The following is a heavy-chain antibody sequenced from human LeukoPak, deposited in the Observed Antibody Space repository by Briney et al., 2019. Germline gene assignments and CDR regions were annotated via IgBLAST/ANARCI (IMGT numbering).Heavy chain of an antibody. CDR3: ARDARFSGSYYGY. Sequence: GGSLRLSCAASGFTFSSYSMNWVRQAPGKGLEWVSSISRSSSYIYYADSVKGRFTISRDNAKNSLYLQMNSLRVEDTAVYYCARDARFSGSYYGYWGQGTLVTVSS. CDR2: ISRSSSYI. CDR1: GFTFSSYS. J-gene: IGHJ4*02. D-gene: IGHD1-26*01. V-gene: IGHV3-21*01.